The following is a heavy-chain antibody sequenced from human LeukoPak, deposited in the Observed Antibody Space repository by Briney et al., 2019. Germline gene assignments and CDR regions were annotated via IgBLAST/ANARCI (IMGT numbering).Heavy chain of an antibody. D-gene: IGHD3-10*01. J-gene: IGHJ4*02. CDR3: ARDLRRGSYYDGHYLDF. CDR2: TSTHNGNK. Sequence: ASVKVSCKASGYTFTNYGFSWVRQAPGQGLEWMGWTSTHNGNKMYAQSLQGRVTVATDTSTSTTYMELPSQRSDDTAVYYCARDLRRGSYYDGHYLDFWGQGTLVTVSS. CDR1: GYTFTNYG. V-gene: IGHV1-18*01.